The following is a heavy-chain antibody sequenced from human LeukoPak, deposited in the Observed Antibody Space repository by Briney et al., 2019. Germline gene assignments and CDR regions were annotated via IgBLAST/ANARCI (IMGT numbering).Heavy chain of an antibody. V-gene: IGHV3-23*01. CDR2: ISGGGDIT. CDR1: GFNFANHA. J-gene: IGHJ4*02. D-gene: IGHD2-21*02. CDR3: VREDTPATANY. Sequence: GGSLRLSCTATGFNFANHAMSWVRQTAGKGLEWVSAISGGGDITYYADSVKGRFTISRDNSKDTLFLQMHSLRPGDTAVYYCVREDTPATANYWGQGTLVTISS.